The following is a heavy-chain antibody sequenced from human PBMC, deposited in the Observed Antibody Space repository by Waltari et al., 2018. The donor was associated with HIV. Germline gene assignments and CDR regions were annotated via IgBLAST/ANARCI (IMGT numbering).Heavy chain of an antibody. CDR3: ARDSLYSDSSGYYFRPFDM. J-gene: IGHJ3*02. CDR2: ISFDGSSA. D-gene: IGHD3-22*01. Sequence: QDQLVESGGGVVQPGRSLRLSCAASGFPFSRSAMHWVRQAPGKGLEWVAVISFDGSSAYYADSVKGRFTISKDNPKNTLYLQMKSLITEDTAVYFCARDSLYSDSSGYYFRPFDMWGQGTMVTVSS. V-gene: IGHV3-30-3*01. CDR1: GFPFSRSA.